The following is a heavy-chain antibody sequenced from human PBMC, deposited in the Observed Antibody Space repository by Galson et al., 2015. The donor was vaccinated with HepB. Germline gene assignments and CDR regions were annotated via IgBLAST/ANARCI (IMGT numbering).Heavy chain of an antibody. J-gene: IGHJ4*02. CDR3: ARIRSYNWNEDALDY. CDR2: IYYTGSY. D-gene: IGHD1-20*01. V-gene: IGHV4-59*01. CDR1: NGSISSYY. Sequence: LSLTCTVSNGSISSYYWNWTRQVPGKGLEWIGYIYYTGSYKYNPSLKNRLTISVDTSKNQFSLRLRSVTAADTSMYYCARIRSYNWNEDALDYWGRGTLVTGSS.